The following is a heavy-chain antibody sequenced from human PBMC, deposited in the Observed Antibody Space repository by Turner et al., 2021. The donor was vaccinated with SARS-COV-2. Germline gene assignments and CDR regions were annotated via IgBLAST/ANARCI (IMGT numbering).Heavy chain of an antibody. CDR1: GYTFTGYY. CDR3: AVLEMATITDAFDI. CDR2: INPNSGGT. V-gene: IGHV1-2*02. D-gene: IGHD5-12*01. J-gene: IGHJ3*02. Sequence: QMQLVQPGAEVKKPEAPVRVPCKASGYTFTGYYMHWVRQGPGQGLEWMGWINPNSGGTNYAQKFQGRVTMTRDTSISTAYMALSRLRSDDTAVYYCAVLEMATITDAFDIWGQGTMVTVSS.